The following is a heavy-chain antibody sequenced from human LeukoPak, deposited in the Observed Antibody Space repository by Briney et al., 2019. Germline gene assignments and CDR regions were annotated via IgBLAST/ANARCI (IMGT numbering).Heavy chain of an antibody. CDR1: GFPFSGYW. J-gene: IGHJ4*02. CDR3: SRSLDY. CDR2: INQDGTNQ. V-gene: IGHV3-7*01. Sequence: GGSLRPSCVASGFPFSGYWMDWVRQAPGKGMEWVANINQDGTNQYYAASVKGRFSISRDNAKNSLYLQMNSLRAEDTAVYYCSRSLDYLGQGALVTVSS.